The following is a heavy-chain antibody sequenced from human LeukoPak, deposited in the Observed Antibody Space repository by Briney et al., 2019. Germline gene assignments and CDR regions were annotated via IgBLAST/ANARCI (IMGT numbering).Heavy chain of an antibody. CDR1: GGTFSSYA. J-gene: IGHJ4*02. V-gene: IGHV1-69*05. D-gene: IGHD3-22*01. CDR3: AREGLVVVHLDY. Sequence: ASVKVSCKAFGGTFSSYAISWVRQAPGQGLEWMGRIIPIFGTANYAQKFQGRVTITTDESTSTAYMELSSLRSEDTAVYYCAREGLVVVHLDYWGQGTLVTVSS. CDR2: IIPIFGTA.